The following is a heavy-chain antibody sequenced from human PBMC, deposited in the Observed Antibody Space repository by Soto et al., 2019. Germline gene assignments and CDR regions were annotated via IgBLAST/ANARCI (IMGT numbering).Heavy chain of an antibody. J-gene: IGHJ6*03. CDR1: GFSFSNYG. D-gene: IGHD3-10*01. Sequence: EVQLVESGGGLIQPGGSLRLSCADSGFSFSNYGMHWVRQAPGKGLVWVSHIDNYARTTKYAAVVKGRFTISRDNAKNTVVQEMKSLRVEDTAIYYCVRGGFEDYHYHMDPWGKGTTVIVSS. V-gene: IGHV3-74*03. CDR3: VRGGFEDYHYHMDP. CDR2: IDNYARTT.